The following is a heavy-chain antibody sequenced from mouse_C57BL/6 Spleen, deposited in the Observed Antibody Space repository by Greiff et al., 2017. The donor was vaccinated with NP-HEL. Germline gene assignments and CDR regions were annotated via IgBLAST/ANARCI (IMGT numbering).Heavy chain of an antibody. V-gene: IGHV6-3*01. CDR3: TRDYGNYGY. D-gene: IGHD2-1*01. J-gene: IGHJ2*01. CDR1: GFTFSNYW. CDR2: IRLKSDNYAT. Sequence: EVMLVESGGGLVQPGGSMKLSCVASGFTFSNYWMNWVRQSPEKGLEWVAQIRLKSDNYATHYAESVKGRFTISRDDSKSSVYLQMNNLRAEDTGIYYCTRDYGNYGYWGQGTTLTVSS.